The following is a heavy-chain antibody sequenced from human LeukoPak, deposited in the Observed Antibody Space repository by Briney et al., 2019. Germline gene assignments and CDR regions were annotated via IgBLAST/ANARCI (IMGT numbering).Heavy chain of an antibody. D-gene: IGHD2-15*01. CDR1: GYTFTGYY. Sequence: ASVKVSCKASGYTFTGYYIHWVRQAPGQGLEWMGWINPTSGGTNYAQNFQGRVTMTRDTSIGTAYMDLSRLRSDDTAVYYCARHVGYSNWFDPWGQGTLVTVSS. J-gene: IGHJ5*02. CDR3: ARHVGYSNWFDP. V-gene: IGHV1-2*02. CDR2: INPTSGGT.